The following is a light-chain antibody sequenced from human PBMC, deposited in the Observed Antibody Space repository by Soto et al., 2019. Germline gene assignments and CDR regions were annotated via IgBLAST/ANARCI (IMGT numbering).Light chain of an antibody. CDR3: QQYGSSGT. Sequence: EVVLTQSPATLSLSPGERASLSCRASQSVGTSLAWYQQKPGQPPRLLIYDASNRATGIPARFIGSGSGADFTLTISRLEPEDFAVYYCQQYGSSGTFGQGTKVDIK. CDR2: DAS. V-gene: IGKV3-11*01. CDR1: QSVGTS. J-gene: IGKJ1*01.